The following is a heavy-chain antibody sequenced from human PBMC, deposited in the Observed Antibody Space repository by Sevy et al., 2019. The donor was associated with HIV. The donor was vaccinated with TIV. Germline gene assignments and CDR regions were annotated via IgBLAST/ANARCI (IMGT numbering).Heavy chain of an antibody. CDR2: IPYDGSNK. CDR3: AKDRYRMRYSSGIDY. D-gene: IGHD6-19*01. Sequence: GGSLRLSCAASGFTFSSYGMHWVRQAPGKGLEWVAVIPYDGSNKYYADSVKGRFTISRDNSKNTLYLQMNSLRAEDTAVYYCAKDRYRMRYSSGIDYWGQGTLVTVSS. V-gene: IGHV3-30*18. CDR1: GFTFSSYG. J-gene: IGHJ4*02.